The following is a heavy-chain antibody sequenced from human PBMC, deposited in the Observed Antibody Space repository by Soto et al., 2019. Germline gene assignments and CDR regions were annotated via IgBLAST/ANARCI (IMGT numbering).Heavy chain of an antibody. J-gene: IGHJ4*02. CDR2: ITNSGGTT. CDR1: GFTFTNYA. Sequence: HPGGSLRLSCAASGFTFTNYAMSWVRQAPGKGLQWVSSITNSGGTTYFADSVKGRFAISRDNSENTLYLQMNSLRAEDTAVYYCAPGTNYYYDSSGYFDYFEYWGQGTLVTVSS. D-gene: IGHD3-22*01. V-gene: IGHV3-23*01. CDR3: APGTNYYYDSSGYFDYFEY.